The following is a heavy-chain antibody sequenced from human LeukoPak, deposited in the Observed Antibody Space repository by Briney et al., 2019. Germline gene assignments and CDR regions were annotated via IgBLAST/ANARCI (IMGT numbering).Heavy chain of an antibody. V-gene: IGHV4-34*01. Sequence: SETLSLTCAVYGGSFSGYYWSWIRQPPGKGLKWIGEINHSGSTNYNPSLKSRVTISVDTSKNQFSLKLSSVTAADTAVYYCARTYIVVVPAAMRWFDPWGQGTLVTVSS. D-gene: IGHD2-2*01. CDR1: GGSFSGYY. CDR3: ARTYIVVVPAAMRWFDP. CDR2: INHSGST. J-gene: IGHJ5*02.